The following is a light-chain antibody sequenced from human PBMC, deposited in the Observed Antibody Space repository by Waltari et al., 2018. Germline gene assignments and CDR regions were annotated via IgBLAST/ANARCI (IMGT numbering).Light chain of an antibody. J-gene: IGKJ4*01. V-gene: IGKV1D-16*01. CDR2: AAS. CDR3: QQYDSYPLT. CDR1: QGISSW. Sequence: DIQMTQSQSSLSASVGDRVTIACRARQGISSWLACYQQKPETAPNSLIYAASTLQNGVPSRFSGSASGTDFTLTISSLQPEDFAAYYCQQYDSYPLTCGGGTKVGIK.